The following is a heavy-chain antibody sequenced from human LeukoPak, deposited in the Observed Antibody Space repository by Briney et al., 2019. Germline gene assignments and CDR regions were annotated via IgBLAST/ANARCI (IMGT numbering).Heavy chain of an antibody. CDR1: GNTFTSYY. Sequence: ASVKVSCKASGNTFTSYYMHWVRQAPGQGLEWMGIINPSGGSTSYAQKFQGRVTMTRDTSTSTAYMELSSLRAEDTAVYYCARVSPGSSSDDAFDIWGQGTMVTVSS. CDR3: ARVSPGSSSDDAFDI. D-gene: IGHD6-6*01. V-gene: IGHV1-46*01. CDR2: INPSGGST. J-gene: IGHJ3*02.